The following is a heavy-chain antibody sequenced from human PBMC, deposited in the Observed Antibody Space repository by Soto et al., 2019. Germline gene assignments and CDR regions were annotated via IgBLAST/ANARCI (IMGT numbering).Heavy chain of an antibody. V-gene: IGHV3-30*18. Sequence: QVQLVESGGGVVQPGRSLRLSCAASGFTFSSYGMHWVRQAPGKGLEWVAVISYDESNKYYADSVKGRFTISRDNSKNTLYLQMNSLRAEDTAVYYCTKGVVVITSYFQHWGQGTLVNVSS. CDR1: GFTFSSYG. D-gene: IGHD3-22*01. CDR2: ISYDESNK. CDR3: TKGVVVITSYFQH. J-gene: IGHJ1*01.